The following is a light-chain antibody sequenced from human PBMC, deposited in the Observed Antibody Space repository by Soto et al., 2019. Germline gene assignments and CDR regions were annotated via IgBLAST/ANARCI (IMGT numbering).Light chain of an antibody. Sequence: DIVMTQSPDSLAVSLGERATINCKSSQSVLYSSSNKDYLAWYQQKPGQPPKMVIYWPSTRESGVPDRFSGRGSGTDFTLPSSSLQAKDVAVYYCQQYYSTPFTFGPGNKVDIK. CDR1: QSVLYSSSNKDY. CDR2: WPS. J-gene: IGKJ3*01. CDR3: QQYYSTPFT. V-gene: IGKV4-1*01.